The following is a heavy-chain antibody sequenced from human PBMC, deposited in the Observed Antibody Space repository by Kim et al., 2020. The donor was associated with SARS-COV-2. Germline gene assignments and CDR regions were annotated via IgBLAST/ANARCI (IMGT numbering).Heavy chain of an antibody. CDR3: ARADPGVRYSSGWIFDY. D-gene: IGHD6-19*01. Sequence: LEWKGWINAGNGNTKYSQKFQGRVTITRDTSASTAYMELSSLRSEDTAVYYCARADPGVRYSSGWIFDYWGQGTLVTVSS. V-gene: IGHV1-3*01. J-gene: IGHJ4*02. CDR2: INAGNGNT.